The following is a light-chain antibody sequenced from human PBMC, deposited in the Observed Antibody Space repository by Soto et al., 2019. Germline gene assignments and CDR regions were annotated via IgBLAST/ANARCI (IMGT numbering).Light chain of an antibody. V-gene: IGLV2-14*01. CDR1: SSDVGGYNY. J-gene: IGLJ2*01. Sequence: QSALTQPASVSGSPGQSITLSCTGTSSDVGGYNYVSWYQQHPGKAPKLMIYDVSNRPSGVSNRFSGSKSGNTASLTISGLQAEDEADYYCSSYTSSPGVFGGGTKVTVL. CDR2: DVS. CDR3: SSYTSSPGV.